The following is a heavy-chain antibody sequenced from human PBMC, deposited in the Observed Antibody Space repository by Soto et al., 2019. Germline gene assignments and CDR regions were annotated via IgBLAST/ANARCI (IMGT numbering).Heavy chain of an antibody. D-gene: IGHD5-12*01. V-gene: IGHV2-5*01. J-gene: IGHJ4*02. Sequence: IRPNPGRGLEWIASIYHSVSTFYNPSLRSRLTITKDTSKNQVVLTMTNMDPVDTATYYCAHTTDPYSGYAAGSDYRGQRALVTGSS. CDR2: IYHSVST. CDR3: AHTTDPYSGYAAGSDY.